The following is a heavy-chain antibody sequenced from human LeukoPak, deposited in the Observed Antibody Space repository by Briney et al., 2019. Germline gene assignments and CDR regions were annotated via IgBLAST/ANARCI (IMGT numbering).Heavy chain of an antibody. D-gene: IGHD1-1*01. CDR1: GGTFSSYG. CDR2: IIAIYGTT. V-gene: IGHV1-69*05. Sequence: ASVKVSCKASGGTFSSYGISWVRQAPGQGLEWMGGIIAIYGTTNYTKKFHGRVTITTDESTSTAYMELSSLRSEDTAVYYCARERLERRPYYFDYWGQGTLVTVSS. J-gene: IGHJ4*02. CDR3: ARERLERRPYYFDY.